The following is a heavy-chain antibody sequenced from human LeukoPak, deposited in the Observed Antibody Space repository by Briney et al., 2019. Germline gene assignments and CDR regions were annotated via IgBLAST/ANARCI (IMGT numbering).Heavy chain of an antibody. Sequence: GGSLRLSCTASGFTFGDYAMSWFRQAPGKGLEWVGFIRSKAYGGTTEYAASVKGRFTISRDDSKSIAYLQMNSLKTEDTAVYYCTREVRRGWYRNYFDCWGQGTLVTVSS. CDR3: TREVRRGWYRNYFDC. V-gene: IGHV3-49*03. CDR1: GFTFGDYA. D-gene: IGHD6-19*01. J-gene: IGHJ4*02. CDR2: IRSKAYGGTT.